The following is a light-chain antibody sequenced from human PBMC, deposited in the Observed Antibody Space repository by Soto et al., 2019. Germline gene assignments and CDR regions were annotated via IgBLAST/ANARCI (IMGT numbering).Light chain of an antibody. Sequence: DIRMTKSPSTLSASVGDRVTITCPASQRISSWLAWYQQKPGKAPNLLIYEASSLESGLPSRFSGSGSGTELTITITSLQPHDFATYSFQQYNTYSTFGLGTKVAVK. CDR1: QRISSW. V-gene: IGKV1-5*01. J-gene: IGKJ1*01. CDR3: QQYNTYST. CDR2: EAS.